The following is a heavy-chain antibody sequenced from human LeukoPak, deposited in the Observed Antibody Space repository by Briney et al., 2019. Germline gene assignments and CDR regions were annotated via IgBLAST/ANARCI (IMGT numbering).Heavy chain of an antibody. CDR2: IYSGGST. Sequence: PGGSLRLSCAASGFTVSSNYMSWVRQAPGKGLEWVSVIYSGGSTYYADSVKGRFTISRDNSKNTLYLQMNSLRAEDTAVYYCARVPYSGYDWGYYFDYWGQGTLVTVSS. D-gene: IGHD5-12*01. CDR1: GFTVSSNY. J-gene: IGHJ4*02. V-gene: IGHV3-53*01. CDR3: ARVPYSGYDWGYYFDY.